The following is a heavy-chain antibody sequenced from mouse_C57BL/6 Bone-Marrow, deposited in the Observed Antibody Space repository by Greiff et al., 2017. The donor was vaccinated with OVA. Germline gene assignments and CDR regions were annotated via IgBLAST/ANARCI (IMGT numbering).Heavy chain of an antibody. D-gene: IGHD1-1*01. V-gene: IGHV5-4*01. CDR3: ARDRRATVHYFDY. Sequence: EVQLVESGGGLVKPGGSLKLSCAASGFTFSSYAMSWVRQTPEKRLEWVATISDGGSYTYYPDNVKGRFTISRDNAKNNLYLQMSHLKSEDTAMYYCARDRRATVHYFDYWGQGTTLTVSS. CDR2: ISDGGSYT. CDR1: GFTFSSYA. J-gene: IGHJ2*01.